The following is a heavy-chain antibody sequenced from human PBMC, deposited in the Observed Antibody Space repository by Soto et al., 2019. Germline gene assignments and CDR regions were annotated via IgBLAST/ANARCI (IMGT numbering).Heavy chain of an antibody. CDR1: RFIFRSYG. Sequence: QVQLVESGGGVVQPGRSLRLSCAASRFIFRSYGMHWVRQAPGKGLEWVAFIWYDGTNKFYADSVKGRFTISRDNSKNTLFLQMDSLRAEDTAVYYCAREADSGLVSFGNPDHWGQGTLVTVSS. J-gene: IGHJ5*02. V-gene: IGHV3-33*01. CDR3: AREADSGLVSFGNPDH. CDR2: IWYDGTNK. D-gene: IGHD3-10*01.